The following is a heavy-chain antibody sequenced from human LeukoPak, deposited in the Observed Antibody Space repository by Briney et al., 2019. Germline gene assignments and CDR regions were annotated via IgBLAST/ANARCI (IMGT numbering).Heavy chain of an antibody. CDR1: GYTFTSYG. V-gene: IGHV1-18*01. CDR3: AREAHYYDSSGYYYDY. J-gene: IGHJ4*02. D-gene: IGHD3-22*01. CDR2: ISAYNGNT. Sequence: ASVKVSCKASGYTFTSYGISWVRQAPGQGLEWMGWISAYNGNTNYAQKLQGRVTMTTDTSTSTAYMELRSLRSDDTAVYYCAREAHYYDSSGYYYDYWGQGTLVTVSS.